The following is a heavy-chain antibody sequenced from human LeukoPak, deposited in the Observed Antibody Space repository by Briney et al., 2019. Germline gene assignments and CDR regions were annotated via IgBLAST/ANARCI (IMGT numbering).Heavy chain of an antibody. CDR1: GGSISSYY. CDR2: IYYSGST. CDR3: ARDRRGFGEISWYFDL. V-gene: IGHV4-59*01. Sequence: SETLSLTCTVSGGSISSYYWSWIRQPPGKGLEWIGYIYYSGSTNYNPSLKSRVTISVGTSKNQFSLKLSSVTAADTAVYYCARDRRGFGEISWYFDLWGRGTLVTVSS. J-gene: IGHJ2*01. D-gene: IGHD3-10*01.